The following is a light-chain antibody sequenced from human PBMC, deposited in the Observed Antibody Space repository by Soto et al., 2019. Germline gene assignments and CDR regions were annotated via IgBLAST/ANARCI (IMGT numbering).Light chain of an antibody. CDR1: QSVSSY. CDR2: DAS. CDR3: QQRNSWPPT. Sequence: EIVLTQSPATLSLSPGERATLSCRASQSVSSYLAWYQQKPGQAPRLLIYDASNMATGIPARFSGSGSGTDFALTISSLEPEDFAIYYCQQRNSWPPTFGGGTKVEIK. V-gene: IGKV3-11*01. J-gene: IGKJ4*01.